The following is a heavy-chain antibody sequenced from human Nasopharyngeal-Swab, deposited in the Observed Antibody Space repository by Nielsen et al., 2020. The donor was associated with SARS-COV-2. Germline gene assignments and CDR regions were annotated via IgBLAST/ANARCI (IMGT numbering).Heavy chain of an antibody. CDR3: ANAWF. Sequence: TLKSSCAASGFTFSTYGIHWVRQAPGRGLEWVAFISFDGTKKLYADSVKGRFTISRDNSKNTLYLQMNSLGAEDTAVYYCANAWFWGQGTLVSVSS. D-gene: IGHD3-22*01. V-gene: IGHV3-30*18. CDR1: GFTFSTYG. CDR2: ISFDGTKK. J-gene: IGHJ4*02.